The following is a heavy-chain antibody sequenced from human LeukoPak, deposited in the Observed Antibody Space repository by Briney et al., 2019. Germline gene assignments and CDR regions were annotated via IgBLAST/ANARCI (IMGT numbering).Heavy chain of an antibody. J-gene: IGHJ6*03. D-gene: IGHD3-10*01. CDR2: ISSSRRTI. CDR3: ARVTLWGSGSYLAYYYMDV. Sequence: PGGSLRLSCAASGFTFSSYNINWVRQAPGKGLEWVSYISSSRRTISYADSVKGRFTISRDNAKNSLYLQMDSLRAEDTAVYYCARVTLWGSGSYLAYYYMDVWGKGTTVTVSS. V-gene: IGHV3-48*01. CDR1: GFTFSSYN.